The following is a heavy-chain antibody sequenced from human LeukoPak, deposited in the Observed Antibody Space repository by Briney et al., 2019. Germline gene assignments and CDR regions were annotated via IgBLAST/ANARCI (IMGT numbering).Heavy chain of an antibody. J-gene: IGHJ6*02. Sequence: GGSLRLSCAASGFTFSSYAMSWVPQAPGKGLEWVSAISGSGGSTYYADSVKGRFTISRDNSKNTLYLQMNSLRAEDTAVYYCAKPYCSSTSCYTGLYYYYGMDVWGQGTTVTVSS. V-gene: IGHV3-23*01. CDR1: GFTFSSYA. CDR3: AKPYCSSTSCYTGLYYYYGMDV. D-gene: IGHD2-2*02. CDR2: ISGSGGST.